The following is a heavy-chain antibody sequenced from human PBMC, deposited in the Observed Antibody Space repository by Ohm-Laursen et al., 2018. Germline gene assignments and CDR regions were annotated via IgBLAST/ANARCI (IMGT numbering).Heavy chain of an antibody. CDR3: AAGYYYGSGAPGMDV. J-gene: IGHJ6*02. V-gene: IGHV1-58*02. CDR1: GFTFTDSA. D-gene: IGHD3-10*01. CDR2: IVVGSGNT. Sequence: SVKVSCKASGFTFTDSAIQWVRQARGQRLEWIGWIVVGSGNTNYAQKFQERVTITRDMSTSTAYMELSSLRSDDTAVYYCAAGYYYGSGAPGMDVWGQGTTATVSS.